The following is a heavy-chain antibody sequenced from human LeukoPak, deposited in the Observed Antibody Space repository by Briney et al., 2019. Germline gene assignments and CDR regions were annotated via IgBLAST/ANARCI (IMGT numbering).Heavy chain of an antibody. Sequence: GGSLRLSCAASGFTFSSYSMNWVRQAPGKGLEWVANIKQDGSEKYYVDSVKGRFTISRDNAKNSLYLQMNSLRAEDTAVYYCARGPSYYDFWSGYSLDYWGQGTLVTVSS. CDR3: ARGPSYYDFWSGYSLDY. J-gene: IGHJ4*02. V-gene: IGHV3-7*01. CDR2: IKQDGSEK. CDR1: GFTFSSYS. D-gene: IGHD3-3*01.